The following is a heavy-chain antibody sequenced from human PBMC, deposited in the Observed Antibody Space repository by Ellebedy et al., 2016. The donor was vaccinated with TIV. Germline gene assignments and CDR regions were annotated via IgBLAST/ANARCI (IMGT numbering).Heavy chain of an antibody. CDR1: GYTFTGYY. D-gene: IGHD3/OR15-3a*01. CDR3: ARRGWTYYGMDV. J-gene: IGHJ6*02. CDR2: INPNSGGT. Sequence: ASVKVSXKASGYTFTGYYMHWVRQAPGQGLEWMGWINPNSGGTNYAQKFQDWVTMTRDTSISTAYMELSRLKSDDTAVYYCARRGWTYYGMDVWGQGTTVTVSS. V-gene: IGHV1-2*04.